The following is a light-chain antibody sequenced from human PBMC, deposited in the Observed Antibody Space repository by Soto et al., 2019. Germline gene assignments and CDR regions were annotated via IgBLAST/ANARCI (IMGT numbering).Light chain of an antibody. CDR3: QQSSTTPPLT. Sequence: DIQMTQSPSSLSASVGDRVTITCRASQSISTYLNWYQQKPGKAPKLLVYGASSLQGGVPSRFSGSGSGTLFTLTISSLRPEDFATYYCQQSSTTPPLTFGGGTKVEIK. V-gene: IGKV1-39*01. CDR2: GAS. CDR1: QSISTY. J-gene: IGKJ4*01.